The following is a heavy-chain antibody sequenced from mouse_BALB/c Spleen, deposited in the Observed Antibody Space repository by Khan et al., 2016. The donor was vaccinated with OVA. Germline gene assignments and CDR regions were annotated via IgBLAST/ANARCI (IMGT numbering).Heavy chain of an antibody. J-gene: IGHJ3*01. CDR1: GYSITSDYA. CDR3: ARWFTY. V-gene: IGHV3-2*02. CDR2: ISYSGST. Sequence: EVKLLESGPGLVKPSQSLSLTCTVTGYSITSDYAWNWIRQFPGNKLEWMGYISYSGSTTYNPSLKSRISITRDTSKNQFFLQLNSVTTEDTATYYCARWFTYWGQGTLATVSA.